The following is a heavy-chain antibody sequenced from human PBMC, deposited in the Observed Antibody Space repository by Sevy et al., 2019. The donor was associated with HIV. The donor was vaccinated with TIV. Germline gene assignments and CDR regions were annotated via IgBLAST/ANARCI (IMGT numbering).Heavy chain of an antibody. CDR2: IRYDGSNK. V-gene: IGHV3-30*02. J-gene: IGHJ4*02. CDR3: AQKGSRITMVRGGY. CDR1: GFTFSSYG. Sequence: GGSLRLSCAASGFTFSSYGMHWVRQAPGKGLEWVAFIRYDGSNKYYADSVKGRFTISRDNSKNTLYLQMNSLRAEDTALYYCAQKGSRITMVRGGYWGQGTLVTVSS. D-gene: IGHD3-10*01.